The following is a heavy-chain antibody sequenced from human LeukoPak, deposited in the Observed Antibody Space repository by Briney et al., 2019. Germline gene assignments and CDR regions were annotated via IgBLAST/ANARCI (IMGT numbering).Heavy chain of an antibody. CDR3: ARQGGYSGYEYYFDY. J-gene: IGHJ4*02. V-gene: IGHV5-51*01. Sequence: GGSLKISCKGSGYSFTSYCIGWVRQMPGKGLEWMGIIYPGDSDTRYSPSFQGQVTISADKSISTAYLQWSSLKASDTAMYYCARQGGYSGYEYYFDYWGQGTLVTVSS. D-gene: IGHD5-12*01. CDR2: IYPGDSDT. CDR1: GYSFTSYC.